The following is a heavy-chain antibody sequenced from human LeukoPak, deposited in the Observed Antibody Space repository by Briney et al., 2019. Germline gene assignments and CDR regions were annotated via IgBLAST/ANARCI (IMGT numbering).Heavy chain of an antibody. D-gene: IGHD4-17*01. CDR1: GFTLSRDW. V-gene: IGHV3-23*01. CDR3: ANEIRPNDY. J-gene: IGHJ4*02. CDR2: ISISGSKT. Sequence: GGSLRLSCAASGFTLSRDWMHWVRQAPGKGLEWVSAISISGSKTYYADSVKGRFTISRDNSKNTLYLQMNSLRAEDTAVYYCANEIRPNDYWGQGTQVTVSS.